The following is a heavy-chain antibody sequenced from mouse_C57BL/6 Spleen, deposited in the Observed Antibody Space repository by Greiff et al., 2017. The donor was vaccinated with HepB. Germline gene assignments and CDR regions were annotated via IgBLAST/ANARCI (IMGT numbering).Heavy chain of an antibody. V-gene: IGHV1-26*01. CDR3: ARTPFITTVVADAMDY. Sequence: EVQLQQSGPELVKPGASVKISCKASGYTFTDYYMNWVKQSHGKSLEWIGDINPNNGGTSYNQKFKGKATLTVDKSSSTAYMELRSLTSEDSAVYYCARTPFITTVVADAMDYWGQGTSVTVSS. D-gene: IGHD1-1*01. CDR2: INPNNGGT. CDR1: GYTFTDYY. J-gene: IGHJ4*01.